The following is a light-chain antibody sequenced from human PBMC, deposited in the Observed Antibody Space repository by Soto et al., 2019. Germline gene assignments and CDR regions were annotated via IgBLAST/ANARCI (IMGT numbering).Light chain of an antibody. CDR1: SSNIGSNA. Sequence: QSVLTQAPSTSETPGQRVTISCSGSSSNIGSNAVNWYQQLQGTAPKLLIFDNSQRPSGVPDRFSGSKSGTSASLAISGLQFGDEADYYCAAWDDSLNGVVFGGGTKLTVL. V-gene: IGLV1-44*01. CDR3: AAWDDSLNGVV. CDR2: DNS. J-gene: IGLJ2*01.